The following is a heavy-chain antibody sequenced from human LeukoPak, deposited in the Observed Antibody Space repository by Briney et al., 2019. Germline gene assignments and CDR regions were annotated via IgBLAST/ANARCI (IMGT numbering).Heavy chain of an antibody. CDR1: GYSFTSYW. Sequence: GESLKISCKGSGYSFTSYWIGWVRQMPGKGLEWMGIIYHGNSDTRYSPSFQGRVTISADKSINTAYLQRSSLKAADTAMYYCARQIGGATYFDYGGEGTLVTVS. D-gene: IGHD4/OR15-4a*01. CDR2: IYHGNSDT. J-gene: IGHJ4*02. CDR3: ARQIGGATYFDY. V-gene: IGHV5-51*01.